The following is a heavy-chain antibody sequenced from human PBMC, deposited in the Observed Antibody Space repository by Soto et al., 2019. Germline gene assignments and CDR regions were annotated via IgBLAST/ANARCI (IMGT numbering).Heavy chain of an antibody. V-gene: IGHV3-9*01. CDR3: AKDAAYYFDY. D-gene: IGHD6-25*01. J-gene: IGHJ4*02. Sequence: PGGSLRLSCAASGFTFDDYAMHWVRQAPGKGLEWVSGISWNSGSIGYADSVKGRFTISRDNAKNSLYLQMNSLRAEDTALYYCAKDAAYYFDYWGQGTLVTVSS. CDR1: GFTFDDYA. CDR2: ISWNSGSI.